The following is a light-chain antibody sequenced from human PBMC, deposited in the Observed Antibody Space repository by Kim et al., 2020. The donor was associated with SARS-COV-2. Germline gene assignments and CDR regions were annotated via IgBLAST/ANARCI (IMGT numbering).Light chain of an antibody. V-gene: IGKV4-1*01. J-gene: IGKJ4*01. CDR1: QNIWYRYKNKDH. Sequence: ATLECKSSQNIWYRYKNKDHLAGYQQKPGQPPKLLVYGAATRESGVPDRFSGSGSGTDFTLTISSLQAEDVAVYYCQQYYTTPPIFGGGTKVDIK. CDR3: QQYYTTPPI. CDR2: GAA.